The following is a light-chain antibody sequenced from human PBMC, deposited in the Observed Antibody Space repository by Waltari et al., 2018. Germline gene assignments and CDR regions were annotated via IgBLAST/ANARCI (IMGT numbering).Light chain of an antibody. CDR3: ASWDDSLSGWV. J-gene: IGLJ3*02. CDR2: TNT. Sequence: QSALTQPPSTSVTPGQRVTISCSGSRSNIGSHYVYWYQQLPGTAPKLFIYTNTQCPPGVPDRFSASKSGTSASLAISGLQLEDEADYYCASWDDSLSGWVFGGGTKVTVL. CDR1: RSNIGSHY. V-gene: IGLV1-47*01.